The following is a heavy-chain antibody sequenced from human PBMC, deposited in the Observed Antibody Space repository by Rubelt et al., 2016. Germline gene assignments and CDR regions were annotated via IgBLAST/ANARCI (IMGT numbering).Heavy chain of an antibody. Sequence: QVQLQESGPGLVKPSETLSLTCTVSGGSISNDYWNWIRQPPGKGLEWIGYVYYRGSTNYNPSLKSRVTISVDTSKNQLPLRLGVVTAADTAGYYCATGPAGAVRPRFDPQHWGQGILVTVSS. CDR2: VYYRGST. D-gene: IGHD2-8*02. J-gene: IGHJ1*01. CDR3: ATGPAGAVRPRFDPQH. V-gene: IGHV4-59*01. CDR1: GGSISNDY.